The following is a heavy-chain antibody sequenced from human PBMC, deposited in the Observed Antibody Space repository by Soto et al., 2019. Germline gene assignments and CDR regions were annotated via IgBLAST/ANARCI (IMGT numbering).Heavy chain of an antibody. CDR2: IYYSGST. D-gene: IGHD1-26*01. CDR3: ARGSDGCYYADAFDI. V-gene: IGHV4-59*01. CDR1: GGSISSYY. J-gene: IGHJ3*02. Sequence: QVQLQESGPGLVKPSETLSLTCTVSGGSISSYYWSWIRQPPGKGLEWIGYIYYSGSTNYNPSLKSRVTISVDTSKNQFSLKLSSVTAADTAVYYCARGSDGCYYADAFDIWGQGTMVTVSS.